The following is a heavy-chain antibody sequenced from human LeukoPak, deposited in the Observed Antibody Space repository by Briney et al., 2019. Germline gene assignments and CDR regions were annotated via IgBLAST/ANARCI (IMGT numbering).Heavy chain of an antibody. V-gene: IGHV4-59*08. CDR1: GGSISSYY. CDR3: ARHGGSYFYY. D-gene: IGHD1-26*01. CDR2: IYYSGTT. Sequence: PSETLSLTCTVSGGSISSYYWSWIRQAPGKGLEWIGYIYYSGTTKYNPSLMSRVTISVGTSKNQFSLRLSSVAAGDTAVYYCARHGGSYFYYWGQGTLVTVSS. J-gene: IGHJ4*02.